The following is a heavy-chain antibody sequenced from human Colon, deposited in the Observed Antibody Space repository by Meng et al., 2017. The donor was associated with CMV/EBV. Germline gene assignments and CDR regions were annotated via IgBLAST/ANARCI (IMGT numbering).Heavy chain of an antibody. Sequence: VYLAESGGGLVEPGGSLRLSCAASGFIFSDYYMTWIREAPGKGLEWVSYISPTGSDTNYADSVRGRFTISRDNAKNSLFLQMSSLTAEDTAVYYCVKGHTMINPWGQGTLVTVSS. J-gene: IGHJ5*02. D-gene: IGHD3-16*01. CDR2: ISPTGSDT. V-gene: IGHV3-11*05. CDR3: VKGHTMINP. CDR1: GFIFSDYY.